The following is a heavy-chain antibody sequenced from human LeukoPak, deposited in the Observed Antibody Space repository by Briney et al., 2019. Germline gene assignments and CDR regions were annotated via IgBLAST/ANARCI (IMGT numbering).Heavy chain of an antibody. J-gene: IGHJ5*02. CDR1: GYRFTSYG. CDR2: INTHNGNT. Sequence: GASVKVSCKASGYRFTSYGITWARQAPGQGLEWMAWINTHNGNTNYAQKVRDRVTVTTDTSTSTAYMELRSLRHDGTAVYYCARSSGGASRLDPWGQGTLVTVSS. CDR3: ARSSGGASRLDP. V-gene: IGHV1-18*01. D-gene: IGHD3-22*01.